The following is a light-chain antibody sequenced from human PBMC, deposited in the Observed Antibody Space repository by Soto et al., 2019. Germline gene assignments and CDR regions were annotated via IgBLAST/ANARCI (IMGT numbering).Light chain of an antibody. CDR2: AAS. CDR1: QSISNH. CDR3: QQSYSSPPT. J-gene: IGKJ1*01. Sequence: DIQMTQSPSSLSASVEDRVIITCRASQSISNHLNWYQQKPGKAPKLLIFAASSLQSGVPSRFICSRSGPDFTLTTSSLQPEYFATYYCQQSYSSPPTFGQGTKVEIK. V-gene: IGKV1-39*01.